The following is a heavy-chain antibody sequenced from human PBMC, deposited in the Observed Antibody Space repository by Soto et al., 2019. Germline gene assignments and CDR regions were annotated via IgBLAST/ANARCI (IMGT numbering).Heavy chain of an antibody. CDR3: AREVLVAATLGYFDY. J-gene: IGHJ4*02. V-gene: IGHV3-13*01. Sequence: GGSLRLSCAASGFTFSSYDMHWVRQATGKGLEWVSAIGTAGDTYYPGSVKGRFTISRENAKNSLYLQMNSLRAEDTAVYYCAREVLVAATLGYFDYWGQGTLVTVSS. CDR1: GFTFSSYD. CDR2: IGTAGDT. D-gene: IGHD2-15*01.